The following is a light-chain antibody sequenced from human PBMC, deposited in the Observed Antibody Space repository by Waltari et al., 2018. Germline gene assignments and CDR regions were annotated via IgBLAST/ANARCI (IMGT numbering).Light chain of an antibody. Sequence: EIVLTQSPATLSLSPGERATLSCRASQSVSSYLAWYQQKPGQAPRLLIYDASNRATGIPARLSGSGSGTDFTLTISSLEPEDFAVYYCQQRSNWPPGGTFGQGTKLEI. CDR2: DAS. J-gene: IGKJ2*01. CDR3: QQRSNWPPGGT. CDR1: QSVSSY. V-gene: IGKV3-11*01.